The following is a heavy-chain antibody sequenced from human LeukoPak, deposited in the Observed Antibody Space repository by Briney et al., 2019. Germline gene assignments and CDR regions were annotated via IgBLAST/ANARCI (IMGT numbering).Heavy chain of an antibody. CDR3: AKGAYYFDC. J-gene: IGHJ4*02. CDR2: ISYDGSNK. V-gene: IGHV3-30*18. CDR1: GFTFSSYG. Sequence: GRSLRLSCAASGFTFSSYGMHWLRQAPGKGLEWVAVISYDGSNKYYAYSVKGRFTISRDNSKNTLYLQMNSLRAEDTAVYYCAKGAYYFDCWGQGTLVTVCS.